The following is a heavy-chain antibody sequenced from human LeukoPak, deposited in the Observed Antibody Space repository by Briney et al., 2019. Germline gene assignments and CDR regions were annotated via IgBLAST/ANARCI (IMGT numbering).Heavy chain of an antibody. CDR3: ARSEDKGTVDY. CDR2: IKDDGSQT. V-gene: IGHV3-7*03. CDR1: GFTFSTYW. J-gene: IGHJ4*02. Sequence: GGSLRLSCAASGFTFSTYWMSWVRQAPGKGLEWVANIKDDGSQTYYVDSVNGRFITSRDNAKDSLYLQMNSLRAEDTAMYYCARSEDKGTVDYWGQGTLVTVSS. D-gene: IGHD1-1*01.